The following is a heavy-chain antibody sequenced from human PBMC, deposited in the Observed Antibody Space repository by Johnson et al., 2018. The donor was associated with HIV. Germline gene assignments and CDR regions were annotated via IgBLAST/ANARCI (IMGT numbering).Heavy chain of an antibody. CDR1: KLTFSNYA. J-gene: IGHJ3*02. Sequence: VQLVESGGGLVQPGGSLRLSCAASKLTFSNYAMTWVRQAPGKGLEWVSSISGSDGATYYAVSVKGRFTISTDNSNNTLYLQMNSLRAEDTAVYYCAKGLVAAAQSAFDIWGQGTMVTVSS. CDR3: AKGLVAAAQSAFDI. D-gene: IGHD2-2*01. CDR2: ISGSDGAT. V-gene: IGHV3-23*04.